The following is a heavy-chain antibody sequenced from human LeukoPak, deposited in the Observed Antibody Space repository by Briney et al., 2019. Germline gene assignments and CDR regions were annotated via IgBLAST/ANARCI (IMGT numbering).Heavy chain of an antibody. CDR2: MNPNSGNT. J-gene: IGHJ5*02. CDR3: ARGLHSSSWFDP. CDR1: GYTFTSYD. Sequence: ASVKVSCKASGYTFTSYDINWVRQATGQGLEWMGWMNPNSGNTGYAQKFQGRVTMTRNTSISTAYMELSGLRSEDTAVYYCARGLHSSSWFDPWGQGTLVTVSS. D-gene: IGHD3-3*02. V-gene: IGHV1-8*01.